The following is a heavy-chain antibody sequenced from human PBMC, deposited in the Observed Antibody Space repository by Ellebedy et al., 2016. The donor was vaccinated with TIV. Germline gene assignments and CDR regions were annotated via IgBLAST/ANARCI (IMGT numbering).Heavy chain of an antibody. CDR3: AREAAWGQWYYDL. Sequence: PGGSLRLSCAASGFNFTTYDMHRVRQAPGKGLEWVALIWYDGRIQHYADSAKGRFTISKDNSKDTLYLQMDSLRAEDTAVYYCAREAAWGQWYYDLWGRGTLVTVSS. V-gene: IGHV3-33*01. CDR1: GFNFTTYD. D-gene: IGHD3-16*01. CDR2: IWYDGRIQ. J-gene: IGHJ2*01.